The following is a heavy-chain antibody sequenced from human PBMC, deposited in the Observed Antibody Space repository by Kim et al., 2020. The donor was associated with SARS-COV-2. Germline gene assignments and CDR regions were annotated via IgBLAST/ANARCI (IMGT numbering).Heavy chain of an antibody. D-gene: IGHD2-2*01. V-gene: IGHV3-33*01. CDR3: ARSLYGQYCSSTSCPTYGMDV. Sequence: GGSLRLSCAASGFTFSSYGMHWVRQAPGKGLEWVAVIWYDGSNKYYADSVKGRFTISRDNSKNTLYLQMNSLRAEDTAVYYCARSLYGQYCSSTSCPTYGMDVWGQGTTVTVSS. CDR1: GFTFSSYG. CDR2: IWYDGSNK. J-gene: IGHJ6*02.